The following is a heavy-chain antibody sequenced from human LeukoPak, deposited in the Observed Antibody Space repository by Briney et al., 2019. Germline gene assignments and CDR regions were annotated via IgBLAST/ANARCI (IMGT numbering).Heavy chain of an antibody. CDR2: ISSSGSTI. CDR3: ATSLDYYDSSGYWEY. V-gene: IGHV3-11*01. J-gene: IGHJ4*02. CDR1: GFTFSDYY. Sequence: GGSLRLSCAASGFTFSDYYMSWIRQAPGKGLEWVSYISSSGSTIYYADSVKGRFTISRDNAKNSLYLQMNSLRAEDTAVYYCATSLDYYDSSGYWEYWGQGTLVTVPS. D-gene: IGHD3-22*01.